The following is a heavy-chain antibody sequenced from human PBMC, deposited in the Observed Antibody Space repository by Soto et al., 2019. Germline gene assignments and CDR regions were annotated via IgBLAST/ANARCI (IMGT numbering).Heavy chain of an antibody. J-gene: IGHJ4*02. CDR2: ISAYNGNT. V-gene: IGHV1-18*01. Sequence: GASVKVSCKASGYTFTSYGISWVRQAPGQGLEWMGWISAYNGNTNYAQRLQDRVTLTRDTSTSIAYMELRSLRSDDTAVYYCARNPSGSSFDSWGQGTLVTVSS. CDR1: GYTFTSYG. D-gene: IGHD1-26*01. CDR3: ARNPSGSSFDS.